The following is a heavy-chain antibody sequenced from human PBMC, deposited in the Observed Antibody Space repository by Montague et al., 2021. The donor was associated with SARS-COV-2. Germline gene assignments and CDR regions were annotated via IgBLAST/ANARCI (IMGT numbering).Heavy chain of an antibody. Sequence: SLRLSCAASGFTFSNYWMSWVRQAPGKGPEWVANIHQDGNWIYYXXSLRGRFTISRDNARNSLYLQMSSLRDDDTAIYYCARDPGIPSAGTVGHFDSWGQGILVTVSS. V-gene: IGHV3-7*01. CDR1: GFTFSNYW. J-gene: IGHJ5*01. CDR2: IHQDGNWI. CDR3: ARDPGIPSAGTVGHFDS. D-gene: IGHD6-13*01.